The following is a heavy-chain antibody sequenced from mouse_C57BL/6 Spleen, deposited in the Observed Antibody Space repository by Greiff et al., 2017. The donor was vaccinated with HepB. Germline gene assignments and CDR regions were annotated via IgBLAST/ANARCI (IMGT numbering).Heavy chain of an antibody. Sequence: VKLQESGPGLVAPSQSLSITCTVSGFSLTSYGVHWVRQPPGKGLEWLVVIWSDGSTTYNSALKSRLSISKDNSKSQVFLKMNSLQTDDTAMYYCARTYDGYSAWFAYWGQGTLVTVSA. CDR2: IWSDGST. CDR3: ARTYDGYSAWFAY. CDR1: GFSLTSYG. D-gene: IGHD2-3*01. J-gene: IGHJ3*01. V-gene: IGHV2-6*03.